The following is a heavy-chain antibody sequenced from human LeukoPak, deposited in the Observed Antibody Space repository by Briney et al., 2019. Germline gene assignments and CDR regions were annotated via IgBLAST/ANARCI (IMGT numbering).Heavy chain of an antibody. D-gene: IGHD6-13*01. V-gene: IGHV3-23*01. J-gene: IGHJ4*02. CDR3: AIGIRRYPEPSSWSCFDY. CDR1: EFTFSDYA. CDR2: ISGSGDSI. Sequence: GGSLRLSCAASEFTFSDYAMSWVRQAPGKGLEWVSAISGSGDSIYYVDSVKGRFTISRDNSKNTLYLQMSSLRPEDTAVYYCAIGIRRYPEPSSWSCFDYWGQGTLVTVSS.